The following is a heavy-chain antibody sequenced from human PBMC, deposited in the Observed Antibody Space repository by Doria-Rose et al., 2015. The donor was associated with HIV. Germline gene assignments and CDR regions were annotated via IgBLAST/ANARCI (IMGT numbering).Heavy chain of an antibody. J-gene: IGHJ4*02. CDR3: ARIESSRWYHKYYFDF. CDR2: IFSDDER. D-gene: IGHD6-13*01. Sequence: ETGPVLVKPTETLTLTCTVSGVSLSSPGMGVSWIRQPPGKALEWLANIFSDDERSYTTSLKSRLTISSAPSKSQVVLTMTDMDPVYTATYYCARIESSRWYHKYYFDFWGQETLVIVSA. CDR1: GVSLSSPGMG. V-gene: IGHV2-26*01.